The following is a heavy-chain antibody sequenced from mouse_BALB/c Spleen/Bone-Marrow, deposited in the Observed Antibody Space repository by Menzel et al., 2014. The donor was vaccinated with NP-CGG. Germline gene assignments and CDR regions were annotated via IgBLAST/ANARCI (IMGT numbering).Heavy chain of an antibody. D-gene: IGHD2-1*01. J-gene: IGHJ3*01. CDR1: GYTFTSYT. Sequence: QVQLKQSGAELARPGASVKMSCKASGYTFTSYTMHWVKQRPGQGLEWIGYINPSSGYTNYNQKFKDKATLTADKSSNTAYMQLSSLTSEDSAVYYCARSNGNYVLAYWGQGAQVTVSA. CDR3: ARSNGNYVLAY. V-gene: IGHV1-4*01. CDR2: INPSSGYT.